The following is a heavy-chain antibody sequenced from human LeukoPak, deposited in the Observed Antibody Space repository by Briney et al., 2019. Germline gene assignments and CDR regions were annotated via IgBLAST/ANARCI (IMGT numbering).Heavy chain of an antibody. CDR2: ISSSGGST. V-gene: IGHV3-23*01. Sequence: PGGSLRLSCAASGFTFYNYAMSWVRQAPGKGPEWVSSISSSGGSTYYADSVKGRFTMSRDNSKNTLYLQINSLIAEDTAVFYCAKSSLLEWLSRQSWFDPWGQGTLVTVSS. CDR3: AKSSLLEWLSRQSWFDP. D-gene: IGHD3-3*01. CDR1: GFTFYNYA. J-gene: IGHJ5*02.